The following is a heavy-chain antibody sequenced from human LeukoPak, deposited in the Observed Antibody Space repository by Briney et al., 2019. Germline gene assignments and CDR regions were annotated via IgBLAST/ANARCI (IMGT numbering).Heavy chain of an antibody. V-gene: IGHV3-30*18. CDR3: AKDEPRAVAGTGIDY. CDR2: ISYDGSNK. CDR1: GFTFSSYG. Sequence: PGRSLRLSCAASGFTFSSYGMHWVRQAPGKGLEWVAVISYDGSNKYYAGSVKGRFTISRDNSKNTLYLQMNSLRAEDTAVYYCAKDEPRAVAGTGIDYWGQGTLVTVSS. J-gene: IGHJ4*02. D-gene: IGHD6-19*01.